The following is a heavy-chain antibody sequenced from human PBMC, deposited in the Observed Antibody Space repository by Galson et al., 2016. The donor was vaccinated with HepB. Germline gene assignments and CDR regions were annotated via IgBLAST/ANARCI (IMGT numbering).Heavy chain of an antibody. CDR2: ISWNSGTI. CDR3: VKAQMFGVVSCGFDF. D-gene: IGHD3-3*01. Sequence: SLRLSCAASGFTFDNYGMHWVRQAPGKGLEWVSSISWNSGTIGYADSVKGRFTISRDNATNSLYLQMNSLKHEDTALYYCVKAQMFGVVSCGFDFWGRGTMVTFSS. V-gene: IGHV3-9*01. J-gene: IGHJ3*01. CDR1: GFTFDNYG.